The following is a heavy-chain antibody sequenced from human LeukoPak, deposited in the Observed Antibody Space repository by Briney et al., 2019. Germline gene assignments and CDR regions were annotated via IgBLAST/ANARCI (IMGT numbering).Heavy chain of an antibody. D-gene: IGHD4-23*01. V-gene: IGHV3-7*03. CDR3: TSLLDSGDYDGVRPNDY. CDR1: GFTFSTYW. Sequence: GGSLRLSCAASGFTFSTYWMTWVRQAPGKGLEWVANIKQDGSEKNYVDSVKGRFTISRDNAKNSLDLQMNSLRTEDTAVYYCTSLLDSGDYDGVRPNDYWGQGTLVTVSS. J-gene: IGHJ4*02. CDR2: IKQDGSEK.